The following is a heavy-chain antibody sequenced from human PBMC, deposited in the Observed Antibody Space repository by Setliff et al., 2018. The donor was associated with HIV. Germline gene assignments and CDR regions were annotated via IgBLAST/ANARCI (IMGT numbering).Heavy chain of an antibody. V-gene: IGHV4-61*02. CDR1: GGSITSGSYS. D-gene: IGHD3-22*01. CDR3: ARGDTYYHDSSGYVKSALDCFDI. Sequence: TLSLTCTVSGGSITSGSYSWTWIREPAGKGLEWIGRISTSGSTNYNPSLKSRVTISVDTSKNQFSLKLRSVTAADTAVYHCARGDTYYHDSSGYVKSALDCFDIWGQGTMVTVSS. CDR2: ISTSGST. J-gene: IGHJ3*02.